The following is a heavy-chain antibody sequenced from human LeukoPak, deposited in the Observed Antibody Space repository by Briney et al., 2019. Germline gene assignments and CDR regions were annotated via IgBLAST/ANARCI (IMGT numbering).Heavy chain of an antibody. CDR3: ARRLIYYGMDV. J-gene: IGHJ6*02. CDR1: GFTFSSYS. V-gene: IGHV3-21*01. CDR2: ISSSSSYI. D-gene: IGHD3-3*02. Sequence: GGSLRLSCAASGFTFSSYSMNWVRQAPGKGLEWVSSISSSSSYIYYADSVKGRFTVSRDNAKNSLHLQVNSLRAEDTAVYYCARRLIYYGMDVWGQGTTVTVSS.